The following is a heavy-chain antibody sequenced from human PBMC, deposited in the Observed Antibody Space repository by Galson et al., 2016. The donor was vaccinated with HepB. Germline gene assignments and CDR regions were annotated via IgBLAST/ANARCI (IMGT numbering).Heavy chain of an antibody. V-gene: IGHV5-51*01. CDR3: ARLSEGDCSGDTCYWSGYFDS. CDR2: IYPADSDT. J-gene: IGHJ4*02. D-gene: IGHD2-15*01. CDR1: GYIFTKYW. Sequence: QSGAEVKKPGESLKISCKASGYIFTKYWIGWVRQMPGKGLEWMGVIYPADSDTRYSPSFQGQVTISADKSISTAYLQWSSLKASDTAMYYCARLSEGDCSGDTCYWSGYFDSWGQGTLVTVSS.